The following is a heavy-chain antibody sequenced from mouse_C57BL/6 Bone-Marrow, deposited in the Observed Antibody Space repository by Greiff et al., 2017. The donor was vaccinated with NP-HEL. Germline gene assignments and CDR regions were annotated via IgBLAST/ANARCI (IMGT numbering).Heavy chain of an antibody. J-gene: IGHJ4*01. CDR3: TTSFYSNLYYYAMDY. CDR2: IDPEDGDT. D-gene: IGHD2-5*01. CDR1: GFNIKDYY. V-gene: IGHV14-1*01. Sequence: VQLQQSGAELVRPGASVKLSCTASGFNIKDYYMHWVKQRPEQGLEWIGRIDPEDGDTEYAPKFQGKATMTADTSSNTAYLQLSSLTSEDTAVYYCTTSFYSNLYYYAMDYWGQGTSVTVSS.